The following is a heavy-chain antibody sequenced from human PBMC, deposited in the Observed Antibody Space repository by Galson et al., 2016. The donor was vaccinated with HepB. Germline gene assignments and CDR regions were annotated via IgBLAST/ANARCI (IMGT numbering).Heavy chain of an antibody. CDR1: GGSFSDYY. J-gene: IGHJ4*02. D-gene: IGHD5-12*01. CDR2: ITNRGTI. V-gene: IGHV4-34*01. Sequence: SETLSLTCAVYGGSFSDYYCSWIRQPPGKGLEWIGEITNRGTINYSPSLKSRVTISADTSKNQFSLKVSSVTAADTAMYYCARGRYGGAAYWGQGTLVIVSS. CDR3: ARGRYGGAAY.